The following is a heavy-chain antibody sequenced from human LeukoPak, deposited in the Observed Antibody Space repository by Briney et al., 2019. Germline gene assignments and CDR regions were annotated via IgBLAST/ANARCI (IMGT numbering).Heavy chain of an antibody. CDR3: AKDHGPFYDSSGYPIDY. Sequence: GGSLRLSCAASGFTFSSYSMNWVRQAPGKGLEWVSSISSSGTYIYYADSVKGRFTISRDNAKNSLYLQMNSLRAEDTALYYCAKDHGPFYDSSGYPIDYWGQGTLVTVSS. D-gene: IGHD3-22*01. J-gene: IGHJ4*02. CDR1: GFTFSSYS. CDR2: ISSSGTYI. V-gene: IGHV3-21*04.